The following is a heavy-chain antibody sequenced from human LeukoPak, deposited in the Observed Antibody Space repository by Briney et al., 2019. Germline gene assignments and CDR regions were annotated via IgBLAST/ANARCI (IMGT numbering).Heavy chain of an antibody. V-gene: IGHV1-18*01. CDR3: ARVGNILTGYPYYFDY. CDR2: INPSGGST. J-gene: IGHJ4*02. D-gene: IGHD3-9*01. Sequence: ASVKVSCKASGYTFTSYGISWVRQAPGQGLEWMGIINPSGGSTSYAQKLQGRVTMTTDTSTSTAYMELRSLRSDDTAVYHCARVGNILTGYPYYFDYWGQGTLVTVSS. CDR1: GYTFTSYG.